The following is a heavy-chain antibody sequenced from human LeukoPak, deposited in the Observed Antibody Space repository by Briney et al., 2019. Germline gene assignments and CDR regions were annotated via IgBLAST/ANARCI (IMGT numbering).Heavy chain of an antibody. D-gene: IGHD3-22*01. CDR1: GFTFSSYE. V-gene: IGHV3-23*01. J-gene: IGHJ4*02. CDR2: ISGSGGST. CDR3: AKGGYDSSGYRYFDY. Sequence: GGSLRLSCAASGFTFSSYEMNWVRQAPGKGLEWVSGISGSGGSTYYADSVKGRFSISRDNSKNTLFLQMNSLRAEDSAVYYCAKGGYDSSGYRYFDYWGQGTLVTVSS.